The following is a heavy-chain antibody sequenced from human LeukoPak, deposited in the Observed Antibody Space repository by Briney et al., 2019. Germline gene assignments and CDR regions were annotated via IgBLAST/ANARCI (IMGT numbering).Heavy chain of an antibody. CDR3: AKGGSSWSEFDY. V-gene: IGHV3-23*01. Sequence: GGSLRLSCAASGFTFSSYAMSWVRQAPGKGLEWVSSISASVGLTYYADSVRGRFTISRDNSKNTLHLQMNSLRDDDTAVYYCAKGGSSWSEFDYWGQATLVTVSS. J-gene: IGHJ4*02. CDR1: GFTFSSYA. CDR2: ISASVGLT. D-gene: IGHD6-13*01.